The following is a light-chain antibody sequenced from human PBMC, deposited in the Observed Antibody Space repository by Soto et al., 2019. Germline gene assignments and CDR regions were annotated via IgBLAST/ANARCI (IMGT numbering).Light chain of an antibody. Sequence: QSALTQPASVSGSPGQSITISCTGTSSDVGGYNYVSWYQQQPGKAPKLMIYEVTNRPSGVSNRFSGSKSGNTASLTISGLQAEDESDYYCSSYTTSNTVIFGGGTQLTVL. CDR2: EVT. CDR1: SSDVGGYNY. V-gene: IGLV2-14*01. CDR3: SSYTTSNTVI. J-gene: IGLJ2*01.